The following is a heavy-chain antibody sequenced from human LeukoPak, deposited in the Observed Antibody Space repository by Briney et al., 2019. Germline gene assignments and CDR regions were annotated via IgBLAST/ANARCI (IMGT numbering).Heavy chain of an antibody. Sequence: SETLSPTCTVSGGSISSYYWSWIRQPAGKGLEWIGRIYTSGSTNYNPSLKSRVTMSVDTSKNQFSLKLSSVTAADTAVYYCARDGPNNWNYPNWFDPWGQGTLVTVSS. D-gene: IGHD1-7*01. CDR1: GGSISSYY. CDR3: ARDGPNNWNYPNWFDP. V-gene: IGHV4-4*07. CDR2: IYTSGST. J-gene: IGHJ5*02.